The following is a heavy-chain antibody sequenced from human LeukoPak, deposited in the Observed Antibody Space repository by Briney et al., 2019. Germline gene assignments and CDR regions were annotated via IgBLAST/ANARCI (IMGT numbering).Heavy chain of an antibody. V-gene: IGHV4-31*03. CDR1: GGSISSGGYY. D-gene: IGHD3-16*02. J-gene: IGHJ4*02. CDR2: IYYSGST. CDR3: AKVRRDYVWGSYRYHYFDY. Sequence: SQTLSLTCTVSGGSISSGGYYWSWIRQHPGKGLEWIGYIYYSGSTYYNPSLKSRVTISVDTSKNQFSLKLSSVTAADTAVYYCAKVRRDYVWGSYRYHYFDYWGQGTLVTVSS.